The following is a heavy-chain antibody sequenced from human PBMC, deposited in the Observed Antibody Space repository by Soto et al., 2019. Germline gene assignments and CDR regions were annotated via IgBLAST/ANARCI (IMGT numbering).Heavy chain of an antibody. Sequence: EVQLLESGGGLAQPGRSLRLSCAASGLSFRIYAMNWVRQAPGKGLEWVSVMIGDGTSWDYADSVRGRFTISRDNSKNTLYLQMNNLRTEDTAVYYCAKDLRPDGRYDLDSWGQGTLVIVSS. CDR1: GLSFRIYA. D-gene: IGHD1-26*01. V-gene: IGHV3-23*01. CDR3: AKDLRPDGRYDLDS. J-gene: IGHJ4*02. CDR2: MIGDGTSW.